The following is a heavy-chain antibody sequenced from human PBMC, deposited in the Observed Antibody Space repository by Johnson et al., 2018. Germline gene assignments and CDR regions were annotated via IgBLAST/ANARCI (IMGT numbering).Heavy chain of an antibody. CDR1: GYTFTSYA. J-gene: IGHJ6*03. V-gene: IGHV1-3*01. Sequence: QVQLVQSGAEVKKPGASVKVSCKASGYTFTSYAMHWVRQAPGQRLEWMGWINAGNGNKKYSQKFQGRVTITRDTSASTAYMELGSLRPEDTAVYYCARDQGRAWDYYYMGVWGKGTTVTVSS. D-gene: IGHD3-16*01. CDR3: ARDQGRAWDYYYMGV. CDR2: INAGNGNK.